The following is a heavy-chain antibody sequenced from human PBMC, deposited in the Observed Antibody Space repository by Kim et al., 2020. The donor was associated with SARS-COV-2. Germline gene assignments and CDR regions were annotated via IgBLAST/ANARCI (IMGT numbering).Heavy chain of an antibody. Sequence: GGSLRLSCAASGFTFSSCAMHWVRQAPGKGLEWVAVISYDGSNKNYADSVKGRFTISRDNSKNTLYLQMNSLRAEDTALFYCASDPWSRRRGLTYSYYGMDVWGQGTTVTVSS. CDR3: ASDPWSRRRGLTYSYYGMDV. V-gene: IGHV3-30-3*01. D-gene: IGHD3-10*01. J-gene: IGHJ6*02. CDR1: GFTFSSCA. CDR2: ISYDGSNK.